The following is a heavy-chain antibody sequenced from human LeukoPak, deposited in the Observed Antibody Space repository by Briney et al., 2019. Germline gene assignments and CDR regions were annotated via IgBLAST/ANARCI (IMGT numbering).Heavy chain of an antibody. D-gene: IGHD6-13*01. J-gene: IGHJ5*02. CDR3: AKNWVASSWFNWFDP. CDR1: GYTFRSYD. CDR2: ISGSGGST. Sequence: PGGSLRLSCAASGYTFRSYDMSWVRQAPGKGLEWVSAISGSGGSTYYADSVKGRFTISRDNAKNTLYLQMNSLRAEDTAVYYCAKNWVASSWFNWFDPWGQGTLLTVSS. V-gene: IGHV3-23*01.